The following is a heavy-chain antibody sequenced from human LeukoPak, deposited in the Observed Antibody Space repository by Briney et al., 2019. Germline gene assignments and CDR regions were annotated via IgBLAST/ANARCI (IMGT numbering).Heavy chain of an antibody. J-gene: IGHJ5*02. V-gene: IGHV3-73*01. D-gene: IGHD1-26*01. CDR3: TRDSGTHNWLDP. CDR2: IDKKDNFYAT. CDR1: GFTFSGSA. Sequence: PGGSLRLSCAASGFTFSGSAIHWVRQSSGKGLEWVGHIDKKDNFYATTSAASVTGRFTISRDDSKNTAYLQMNSLKTEDTALYYCTRDSGTHNWLDPWGQGTLVTVSS.